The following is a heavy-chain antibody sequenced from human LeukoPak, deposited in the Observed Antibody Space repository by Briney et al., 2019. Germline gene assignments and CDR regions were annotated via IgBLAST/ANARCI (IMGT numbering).Heavy chain of an antibody. J-gene: IGHJ6*03. D-gene: IGHD3-10*01. CDR3: ARVPLKGSYYYYYMDV. Sequence: GASVKVSCKASGYTFTSYYMHWVRQAPGQGLEWMGWINPNSGGTNYAQKFQGRVTMTRDTSISTAYMELSRLRSDDTAVYYCARVPLKGSYYYYYMDVWGKGTTVTVSS. V-gene: IGHV1-2*02. CDR1: GYTFTSYY. CDR2: INPNSGGT.